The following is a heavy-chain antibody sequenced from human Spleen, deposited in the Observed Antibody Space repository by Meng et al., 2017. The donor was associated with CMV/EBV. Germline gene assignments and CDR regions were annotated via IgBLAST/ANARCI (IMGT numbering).Heavy chain of an antibody. Sequence: SETLSLTCAVSGGSISSRNWWSWVRQPPGKGLEWIGEIYHSESPNYNPSLRSRITVSLDKSKNQFSLKLSSVTAADTAVYYCARLGTALLPGDYFDYWGQGTLVTVSS. CDR3: ARLGTALLPGDYFDY. CDR2: IYHSESP. D-gene: IGHD2-15*01. CDR1: GGSISSRNW. V-gene: IGHV4-4*02. J-gene: IGHJ4*02.